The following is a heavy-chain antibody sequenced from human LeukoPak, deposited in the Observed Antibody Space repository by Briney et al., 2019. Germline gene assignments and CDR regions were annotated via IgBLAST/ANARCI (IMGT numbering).Heavy chain of an antibody. CDR1: GSPFTNYW. V-gene: IGHV5-51*01. D-gene: IGHD3-9*01. Sequence: GESLQISCKGSGSPFTNYWIGWVRQLNGKGLEWMAIIFPGGSDLIYSPSFQGQVTISADKSISTAYLQWSSLKASDTAMYYCARLKSYDFLTTYYTPDYWGQGTLVTISS. CDR3: ARLKSYDFLTTYYTPDY. CDR2: IFPGGSDL. J-gene: IGHJ4*02.